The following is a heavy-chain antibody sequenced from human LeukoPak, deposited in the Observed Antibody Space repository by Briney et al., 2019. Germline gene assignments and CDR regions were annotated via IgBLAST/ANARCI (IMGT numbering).Heavy chain of an antibody. J-gene: IGHJ5*02. CDR1: GGSISSYY. D-gene: IGHD3-3*01. CDR2: INHSGST. CDR3: ARGLTIFGVVITYWFDP. Sequence: PSETLSLTYTVSGGSISSYYWSWIRQPAGKGLEWIGEINHSGSTNYSPSLKSRVTISVDTSKNQFSLKLSSVTAADTAVYYCARGLTIFGVVITYWFDPWGQGTLVTVSS. V-gene: IGHV4-34*01.